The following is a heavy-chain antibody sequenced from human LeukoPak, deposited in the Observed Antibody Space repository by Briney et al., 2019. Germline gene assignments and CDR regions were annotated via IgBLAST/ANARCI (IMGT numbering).Heavy chain of an antibody. Sequence: PGRSLRLSCAASGFTFSSYGMHWVRQAPGKGLEWVAVMWYDGSNKYYADSVKGRFTISKDNSKNTLYLQMNSLRAEDTAVYYCARDRSAYGSNWYWFDPWGQGTQVTVSS. D-gene: IGHD2-15*01. CDR2: MWYDGSNK. J-gene: IGHJ5*02. V-gene: IGHV3-33*01. CDR3: ARDRSAYGSNWYWFDP. CDR1: GFTFSSYG.